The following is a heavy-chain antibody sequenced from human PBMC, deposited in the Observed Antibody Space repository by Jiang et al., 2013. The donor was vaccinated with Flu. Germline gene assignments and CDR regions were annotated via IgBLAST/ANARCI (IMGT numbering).Heavy chain of an antibody. CDR3: ARDRSGGEIPGDYSFEY. V-gene: IGHV1-46*01. D-gene: IGHD2-15*01. CDR2: INPSGGSI. J-gene: IGHJ4*02. CDR1: GYTFTNYH. Sequence: VQLVESGAEVKKPGVSVRVSCKASGYTFTNYHMHWVRQAPGQGLEWMGLINPSGGSISYAQKFQGRVTMTRDTSTSTVYMELSSLTSEDTAVYYCARDRSGGEIPGDYSFEYWGQGTLVTVSS.